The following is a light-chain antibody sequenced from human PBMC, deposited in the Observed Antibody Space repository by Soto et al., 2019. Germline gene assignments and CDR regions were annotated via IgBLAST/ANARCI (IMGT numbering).Light chain of an antibody. Sequence: DIQMTQSPSSLSASVGDRVTITCRASQSISTYLHWYQQKPGTAPKLLIYATSNLQSGVPSRFSGSGSGTDFTLTINSLQPEDFETYYCQQSYSTPYTFGQGTK. CDR3: QQSYSTPYT. CDR2: ATS. V-gene: IGKV1-39*01. CDR1: QSISTY. J-gene: IGKJ2*01.